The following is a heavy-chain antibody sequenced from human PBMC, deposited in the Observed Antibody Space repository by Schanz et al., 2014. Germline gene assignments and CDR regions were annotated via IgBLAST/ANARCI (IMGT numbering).Heavy chain of an antibody. V-gene: IGHV3-66*01. CDR1: GFIFSAYT. J-gene: IGHJ3*02. Sequence: EAQLVESGGGLVKPGESLRLSCAASGFIFSAYTMNWVRQAPGKGLEWVSITYSGGSTYYADSVKGRFTISRDNSKNTLYRLMNRLRAEDTAVYYCARGIITMVRGGDVGAVDIWGQGTMXTVAS. D-gene: IGHD3-10*01. CDR2: TYSGGST. CDR3: ARGIITMVRGGDVGAVDI.